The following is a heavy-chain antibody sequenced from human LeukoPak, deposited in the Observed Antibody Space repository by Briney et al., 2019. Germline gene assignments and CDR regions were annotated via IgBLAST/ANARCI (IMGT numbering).Heavy chain of an antibody. Sequence: SETLSLTCAVYGGSFSGYYWSWIRQPPGKGLEWIGEINHSGSTNYNPSLKSRVTISVDTSKNQFSLKLSSVTAADTAVYYCARGWDYGDYLDYFDYWGQGTLVTVS. CDR2: INHSGST. J-gene: IGHJ4*02. V-gene: IGHV4-34*01. CDR3: ARGWDYGDYLDYFDY. D-gene: IGHD4-17*01. CDR1: GGSFSGYY.